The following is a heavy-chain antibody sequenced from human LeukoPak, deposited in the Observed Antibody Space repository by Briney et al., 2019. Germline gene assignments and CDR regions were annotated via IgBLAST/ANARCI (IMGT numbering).Heavy chain of an antibody. CDR3: TRGLRNFDL. V-gene: IGHV3-49*04. J-gene: IGHJ2*01. D-gene: IGHD4-17*01. Sequence: PGGSLRLSCTASGFSFGDYAMSWVRQAPGKGLEWVGFIRSKAYGGATEYVASVKGRFTISRDDSKSIAYLQMSSLKTEDTAVYYCTRGLRNFDLWGRGTLVTVSS. CDR2: IRSKAYGGAT. CDR1: GFSFGDYA.